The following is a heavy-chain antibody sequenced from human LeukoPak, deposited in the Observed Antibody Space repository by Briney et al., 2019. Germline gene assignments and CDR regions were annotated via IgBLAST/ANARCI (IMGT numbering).Heavy chain of an antibody. J-gene: IGHJ6*02. CDR1: GYSFTSYW. CDR2: IYPGESDT. V-gene: IGHV5-51*01. CDR3: ATTPGGQDDSYGMDV. D-gene: IGHD3-3*01. Sequence: GESLKISCKGSGYSFTSYWIGWVRQMPGKCLEWMVIIYPGESDTRYSPSFQRQVTISADKSISTAYLQWSSLKASDTAMYYCATTPGGQDDSYGMDVWGQGTTVTVSS.